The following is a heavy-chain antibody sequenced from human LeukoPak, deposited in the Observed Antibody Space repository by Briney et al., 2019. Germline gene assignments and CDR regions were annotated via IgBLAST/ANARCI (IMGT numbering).Heavy chain of an antibody. D-gene: IGHD4-23*01. Sequence: SETLSLTCTVSGGSISNANYYWGWVRHPPGKSLEWIGSVFYTGSSVSNPSLKRRVTMSVDRSKNQFSLNLNSLTAADSAMFYCARHTEVSSTPVAYFEVWGQGTQVIVSS. J-gene: IGHJ1*01. CDR3: ARHTEVSSTPVAYFEV. CDR2: VFYTGSS. CDR1: GGSISNANYY. V-gene: IGHV4-39*01.